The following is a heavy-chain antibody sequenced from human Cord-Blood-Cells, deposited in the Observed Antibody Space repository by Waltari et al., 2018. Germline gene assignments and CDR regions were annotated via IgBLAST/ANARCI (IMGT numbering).Heavy chain of an antibody. CDR1: GGTFSSYA. D-gene: IGHD2-15*01. Sequence: QVQLVQSGAEVKKPGSSVKVSCKASGGTFSSYAISWVRQAPGQGLEWMGGIIPIFGTANDAQKFQGRVTITADESTSTAYMELSSLRSEDTAVYYCARARDFYCSGGSCYFDYWGQGTLVTVSS. V-gene: IGHV1-69*01. J-gene: IGHJ4*02. CDR2: IIPIFGTA. CDR3: ARARDFYCSGGSCYFDY.